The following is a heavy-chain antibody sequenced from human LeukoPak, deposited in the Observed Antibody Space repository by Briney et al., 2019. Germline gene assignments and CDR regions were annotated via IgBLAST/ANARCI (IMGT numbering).Heavy chain of an antibody. CDR2: IYSGGST. CDR1: GFTFSSYA. V-gene: IGHV3-53*01. D-gene: IGHD2-8*01. CDR3: ARDSKMGKTYYYYGMDV. J-gene: IGHJ6*02. Sequence: GGSLRLSCAASGFTFSSYAMSWVRQAPGKGLEWVSVIYSGGSTYYADSVKGRFTISRDNSKNTLYLQMNSLRAEDTAVYYCARDSKMGKTYYYYGMDVWGQGTTVTVSS.